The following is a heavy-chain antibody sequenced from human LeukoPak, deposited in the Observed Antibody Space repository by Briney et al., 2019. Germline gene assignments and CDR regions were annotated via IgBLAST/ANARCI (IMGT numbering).Heavy chain of an antibody. Sequence: SETLPLTCIVSGGSISSISSNNYHWGWIRQPPGKGLEWIGSIYYSGSTYYNPSLKSRVTISVDTSKNQFSLKLSSVTAADTALYYCAREMGVVTAHGIDVWGQGTTVTVSS. D-gene: IGHD4-23*01. CDR2: IYYSGST. V-gene: IGHV4-39*02. CDR3: AREMGVVTAHGIDV. J-gene: IGHJ6*02. CDR1: GGSISSISSNNYH.